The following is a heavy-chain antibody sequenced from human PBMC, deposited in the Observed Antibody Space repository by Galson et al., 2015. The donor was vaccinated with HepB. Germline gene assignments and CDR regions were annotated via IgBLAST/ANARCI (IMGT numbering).Heavy chain of an antibody. J-gene: IGHJ4*02. V-gene: IGHV3-74*01. CDR1: GFTFSDYS. Sequence: SLRLSCAASGFTFSDYSMYWARQAPGKGLVWVSRINSDGSRTRYADSVKGRFTISRDNAKNTPYLQMNSLRAEDTAVYYCARVLRGFFDYWGQGTLVTVSS. CDR3: ARVLRGFFDY. CDR2: INSDGSRT.